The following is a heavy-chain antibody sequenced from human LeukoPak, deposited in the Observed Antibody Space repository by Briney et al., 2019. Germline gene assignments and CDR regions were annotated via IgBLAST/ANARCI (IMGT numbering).Heavy chain of an antibody. CDR2: IHTDGSST. J-gene: IGHJ4*02. Sequence: GGSLRLSCRASGSTFGSYWMHWIRQAPGEGLIWVSRIHTDGSSTNYAESVKGRFTISRDNAKNTLYLHMNSLTVEDTGVYYCVRGGSGSSYGEFAYWGQGTLVTVSS. V-gene: IGHV3-74*01. CDR3: VRGGSGSSYGEFAY. CDR1: GSTFGSYW. D-gene: IGHD5-18*01.